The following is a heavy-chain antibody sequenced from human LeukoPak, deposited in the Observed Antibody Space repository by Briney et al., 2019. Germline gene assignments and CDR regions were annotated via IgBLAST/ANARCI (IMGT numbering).Heavy chain of an antibody. J-gene: IGHJ4*02. CDR3: ARADVIYSPDY. CDR1: GYSFINYW. CDR2: IYPADSDT. V-gene: IGHV5-51*01. Sequence: GESLKISCKGSGYSFINYWIAWVRQMPGKGLEWMGIIYPADSDTTYSPSFQGQVTISADKSISTAYLQWSSLKASDTAMYYCARADVIYSPDYWGQGTLVTVSS. D-gene: IGHD4-11*01.